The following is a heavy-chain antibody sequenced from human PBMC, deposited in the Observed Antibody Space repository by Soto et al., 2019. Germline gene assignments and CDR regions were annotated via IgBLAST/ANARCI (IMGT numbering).Heavy chain of an antibody. Sequence: ASVKVSCKASGYTFTSYGISWVRQAPGQGLEWMGWISAYNGNTNYAQKLQGRVTMTTDTSTSTAYMELRSLRSDDTAVYYCARGVGYCSGGSCSYYFDYWGQGTLVTVSS. J-gene: IGHJ4*02. CDR2: ISAYNGNT. CDR1: GYTFTSYG. V-gene: IGHV1-18*01. D-gene: IGHD2-15*01. CDR3: ARGVGYCSGGSCSYYFDY.